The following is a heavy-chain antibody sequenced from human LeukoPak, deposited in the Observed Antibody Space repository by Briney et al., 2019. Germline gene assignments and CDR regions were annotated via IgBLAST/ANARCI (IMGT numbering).Heavy chain of an antibody. D-gene: IGHD3-10*01. CDR1: GDSISSNY. CDR3: ARDVGLSFDI. Sequence: SETLSLTCTVSGDSISSNYWSWIRQSAGKGLEWIGRIHISGSTNYSPSLKSRVTMSVDMSKNQLSLRVRSVTAADTAVYYCARDVGLSFDIWGQGTMVNV. V-gene: IGHV4-4*07. J-gene: IGHJ3*02. CDR2: IHISGST.